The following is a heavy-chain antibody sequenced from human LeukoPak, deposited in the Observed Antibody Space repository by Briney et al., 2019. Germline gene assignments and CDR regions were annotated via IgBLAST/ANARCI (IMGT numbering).Heavy chain of an antibody. Sequence: SETLSLTCSVSGGSISSGGYSWNWIRQPPGKGLEWIGYIHSSGTAYYNPSLKSRVTISVDTSKNQFSLKLSSVTAADTAVYYCARRSSLYDFWSGPPNYYFDYWGQGTLVTVSS. J-gene: IGHJ4*02. CDR1: GGSISSGGYS. CDR2: IHSSGTA. V-gene: IGHV4-30-2*03. CDR3: ARRSSLYDFWSGPPNYYFDY. D-gene: IGHD3-3*01.